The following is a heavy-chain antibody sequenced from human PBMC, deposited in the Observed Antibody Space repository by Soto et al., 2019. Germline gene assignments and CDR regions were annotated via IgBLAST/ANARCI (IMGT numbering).Heavy chain of an antibody. J-gene: IGHJ6*02. D-gene: IGHD6-6*01. V-gene: IGHV3-23*01. Sequence: GGSLRLSCAASGFTFISYAMSWVRQAPGKGLEWVSAISGSGGSTYYADSVKGRFTISRDNSKNTLYLQMNSLRAEDTAVYYCAKDDSIAARPPYYYYYGMDVWGQGTTVTVSS. CDR2: ISGSGGST. CDR3: AKDDSIAARPPYYYYYGMDV. CDR1: GFTFISYA.